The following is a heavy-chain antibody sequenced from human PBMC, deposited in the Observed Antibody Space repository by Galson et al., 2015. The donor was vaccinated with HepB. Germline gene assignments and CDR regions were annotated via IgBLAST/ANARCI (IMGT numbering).Heavy chain of an antibody. J-gene: IGHJ6*03. Sequence: SVKVSCKASGGTFSSYAISWVRQAPGQGLEWMGGIIPIFGTANYAQKFQGRVTITADESTSTAYMELSSLRSEDTAVYYCARGPLYGSGYYTPHYYYCYMDVWGKGTTVTVSS. CDR1: GGTFSSYA. D-gene: IGHD3-3*01. CDR2: IIPIFGTA. CDR3: ARGPLYGSGYYTPHYYYCYMDV. V-gene: IGHV1-69*13.